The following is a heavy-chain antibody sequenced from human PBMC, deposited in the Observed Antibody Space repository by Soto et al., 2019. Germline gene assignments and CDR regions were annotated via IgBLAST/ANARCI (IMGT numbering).Heavy chain of an antibody. J-gene: IGHJ6*02. CDR1: GYSFHTYA. CDR3: AREYGMDV. Sequence: QVQLVQSGAEVKKPGASVNVSCKASGYSFHTYAISWVRQAPGQGLEWVGWISGYNGNTNYAQKFQGRVTSTRDTSTKTAFMELRSLTGDDTAVYYCAREYGMDVWGQGTTVTVSS. V-gene: IGHV1-18*01. CDR2: ISGYNGNT.